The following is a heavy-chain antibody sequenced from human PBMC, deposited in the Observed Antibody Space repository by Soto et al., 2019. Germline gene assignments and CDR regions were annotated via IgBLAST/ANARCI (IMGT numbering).Heavy chain of an antibody. CDR2: LSYDGSNQ. V-gene: IGHV3-30*18. CDR1: GFTFSTYG. Sequence: PGGSLRLSCAASGFTFSTYGMHWVRQAPGKGLEWVAVLSYDGSNQYYADSVNGRFTISRDNSKNTLYLQMNSLRAEDTAVYYCAKDVGSFSNYYGMDVWGQGTTVTVSS. D-gene: IGHD3-10*01. J-gene: IGHJ6*02. CDR3: AKDVGSFSNYYGMDV.